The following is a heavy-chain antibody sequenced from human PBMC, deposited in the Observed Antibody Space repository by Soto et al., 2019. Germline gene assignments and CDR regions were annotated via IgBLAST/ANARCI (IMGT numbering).Heavy chain of an antibody. D-gene: IGHD7-27*01. CDR3: AKDHTGADAFEI. Sequence: QVQLQESGPGLVKPSGTLSLTCAVSGTSITNNNWWNWVRQPPGKGLEWIGEISHGGSTNYNPSLKSRVTISVDKSKNQFSLMLSSVTDADTAVYYCAKDHTGADAFEIWGQGIMVTVSS. V-gene: IGHV4-4*02. CDR1: GTSITNNNW. CDR2: ISHGGST. J-gene: IGHJ3*02.